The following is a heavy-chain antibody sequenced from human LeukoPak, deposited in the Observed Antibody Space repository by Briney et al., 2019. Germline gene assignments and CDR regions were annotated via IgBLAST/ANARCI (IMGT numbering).Heavy chain of an antibody. CDR3: ARIRSGDYVDYYYYMDV. CDR1: GYTFTSYG. V-gene: IGHV1-18*01. D-gene: IGHD4-17*01. J-gene: IGHJ6*03. CDR2: ISAYNGNT. Sequence: ASVKVSCKASGYTFTSYGISWVRQAPGPGLEWMGWISAYNGNTTYAQKLQGRVTMTTDTSTSTAYMELRSLRSDDTAVYYCARIRSGDYVDYYYYMDVWGKGTTVTVSS.